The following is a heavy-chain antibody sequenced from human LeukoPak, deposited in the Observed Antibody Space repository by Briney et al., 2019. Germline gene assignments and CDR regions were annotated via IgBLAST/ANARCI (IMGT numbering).Heavy chain of an antibody. CDR3: ARSPNYGSGRYYFDY. V-gene: IGHV3-33*01. CDR2: IWYDGSNK. D-gene: IGHD3-10*01. J-gene: IGHJ4*02. Sequence: PGGSLRLSCAASGFTFSSYGMHWVRQAPGRGLEWVALIWYDGSNKYYVDSVKGRFTIARDNFKNTLWLQMNSLRAEDTAVYYCARSPNYGSGRYYFDYWGQGTLVTVSS. CDR1: GFTFSSYG.